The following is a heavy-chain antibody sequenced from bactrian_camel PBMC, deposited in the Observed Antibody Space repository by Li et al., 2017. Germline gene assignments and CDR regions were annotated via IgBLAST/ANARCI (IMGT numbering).Heavy chain of an antibody. D-gene: IGHD1*01. CDR1: GYIHSSYC. CDR2: INSDGIT. Sequence: HVQLVESGGGSVQAGGSLRLSCAASGYIHSSYCMAWFRQAPGKEREGVAGINSDGITTYSDSVKGRFTISKDNAKTTLYLQMNSLKPEDTAMYYCAAGPFLLAGGSCYISKGNSWGQGTQVTVS. V-gene: IGHV3S6*01. J-gene: IGHJ4*01. CDR3: AAGPFLLAGGSCYISKGNS.